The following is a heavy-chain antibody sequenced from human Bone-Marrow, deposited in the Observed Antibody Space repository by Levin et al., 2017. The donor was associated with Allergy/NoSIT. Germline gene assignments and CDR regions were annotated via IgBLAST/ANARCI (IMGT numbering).Heavy chain of an antibody. V-gene: IGHV5-51*01. CDR1: GYTFTNHW. Sequence: KVSCKASGYTFTNHWIGWVRQVPGKGLEWMGVVYPTDSSATYGPSFQGQVTMSVDTSISTAYLQWSSLQASDTAIYYCARGNYEFWGGNYHSFDYWGQGTVLSVSS. CDR3: ARGNYEFWGGNYHSFDY. D-gene: IGHD3-3*01. J-gene: IGHJ4*02. CDR2: VYPTDSSA.